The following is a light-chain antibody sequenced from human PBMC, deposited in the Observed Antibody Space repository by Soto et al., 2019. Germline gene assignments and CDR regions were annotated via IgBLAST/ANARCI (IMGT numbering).Light chain of an antibody. CDR3: QHRNSHPWT. CDR2: AAS. CDR1: QGVSSY. V-gene: IGKV1-9*01. Sequence: DIQLTQSPSFLSASVGDRVTITCRASQGVSSYLAWYQQKPGTAPKLLIYAASTSKSGVPTRFSSSGSGTVSTLTISSQQHEDFANYCYQHRNSHPWTFGQGTKVEIK. J-gene: IGKJ1*01.